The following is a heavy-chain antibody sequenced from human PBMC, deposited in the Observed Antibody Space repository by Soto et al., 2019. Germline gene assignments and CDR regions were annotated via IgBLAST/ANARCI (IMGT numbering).Heavy chain of an antibody. CDR1: GGSISTYY. V-gene: IGHV4-59*01. CDR3: ARRVARPGYYGMDV. D-gene: IGHD6-6*01. J-gene: IGHJ6*02. CDR2: VYYTGST. Sequence: QVQLQESGPGLVKPSETLSLTCTVSGGSISTYYWTWIRQPPGKGLEWIGYVYYTGSTNYNPSLKSRATISVDTSKNHFSLKLTSVTAADTAVYYCARRVARPGYYGMDVWGQGTTVTVSS.